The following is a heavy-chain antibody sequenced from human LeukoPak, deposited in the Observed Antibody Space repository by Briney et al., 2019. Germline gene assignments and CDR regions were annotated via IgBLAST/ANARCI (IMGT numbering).Heavy chain of an antibody. Sequence: PSETLSLTCAVYGGPFSGYYWSWIRQPPGKGLEWIGEINHSGSTNYNPSLKSRVTISVDPSKNQFSLKLSSVPAADTAVYYCARGGYYYDSSGYYNYFDYWGQGTLVTVSS. J-gene: IGHJ4*02. CDR2: INHSGST. CDR3: ARGGYYYDSSGYYNYFDY. V-gene: IGHV4-34*01. D-gene: IGHD3-22*01. CDR1: GGPFSGYY.